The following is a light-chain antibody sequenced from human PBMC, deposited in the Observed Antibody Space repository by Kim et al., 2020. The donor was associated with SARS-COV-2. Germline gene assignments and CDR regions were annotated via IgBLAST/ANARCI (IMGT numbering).Light chain of an antibody. Sequence: QRVTISCTGSRSNSGAGYTVHWYQQLPGTAPKLLIYGNNNRPSGVPDRFSGSKSGASASLAITGLQGDDEGVYYCQSYDGSLDASVFGGGTQLTVL. V-gene: IGLV1-40*01. CDR2: GNN. CDR1: RSNSGAGYT. J-gene: IGLJ3*02. CDR3: QSYDGSLDASV.